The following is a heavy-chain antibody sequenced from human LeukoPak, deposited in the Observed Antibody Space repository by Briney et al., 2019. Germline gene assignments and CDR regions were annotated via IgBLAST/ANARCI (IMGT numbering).Heavy chain of an antibody. Sequence: ASVKVSCKASGGTFSSYAISWVRQAPGQGLEWRGGIIPIFGTANYAQKFQGRVTITADESTSTAYMELSSLRSEDTAVYYCARLGSIAARRDYWGQGTLVTVSS. J-gene: IGHJ4*02. CDR3: ARLGSIAARRDY. D-gene: IGHD6-6*01. CDR1: GGTFSSYA. CDR2: IIPIFGTA. V-gene: IGHV1-69*13.